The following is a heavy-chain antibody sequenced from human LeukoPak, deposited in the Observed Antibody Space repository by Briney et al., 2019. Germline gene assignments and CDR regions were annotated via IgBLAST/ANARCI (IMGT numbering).Heavy chain of an antibody. V-gene: IGHV3-11*01. CDR1: GFTFSDYY. Sequence: GGSLRLSCAASGFTFSDYYMSWIRQAPGKGLEWVSYISTSGTTISDSVKGRFTISRDNAKNSLYLEMNSLRAEDTAAYYCARRRAPVDCSSTSCDDWGQGALVTVSS. CDR2: ISTSGTTI. CDR3: ARRRAPVDCSSTSCDD. D-gene: IGHD2-2*01. J-gene: IGHJ4*02.